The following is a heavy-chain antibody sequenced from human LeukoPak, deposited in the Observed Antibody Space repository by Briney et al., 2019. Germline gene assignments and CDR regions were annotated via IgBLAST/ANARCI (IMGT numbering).Heavy chain of an antibody. D-gene: IGHD3-10*01. CDR3: ARDPITMVRGSFDY. CDR2: IGSSSSYI. J-gene: IGHJ4*02. CDR1: GFTFSSYS. Sequence: EGSLRLSCAASGFTFSSYSMNWVRQAPGKGLEWVSSIGSSSSYIYYADSVKGRFTISRDNAKNSLYLQMNSLRAEDTAVYYCARDPITMVRGSFDYWGQGTLVTVSS. V-gene: IGHV3-21*01.